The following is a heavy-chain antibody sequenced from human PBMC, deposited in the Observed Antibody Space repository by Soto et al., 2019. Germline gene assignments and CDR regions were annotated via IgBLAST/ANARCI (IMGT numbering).Heavy chain of an antibody. J-gene: IGHJ4*02. D-gene: IGHD4-17*01. V-gene: IGHV4-39*01. Sequence: QLQLQESGPGLVKPSETLSLTCTVSGGSISRSSYYWGWISQPPGKGLEWIGSINYSGSTYYNPSLTSLVTITVDTSKNQLSMKLSSVTDADTAVYYCASHDYGGVGLWGQGTLVTVSS. CDR3: ASHDYGGVGL. CDR1: GGSISRSSYY. CDR2: INYSGST.